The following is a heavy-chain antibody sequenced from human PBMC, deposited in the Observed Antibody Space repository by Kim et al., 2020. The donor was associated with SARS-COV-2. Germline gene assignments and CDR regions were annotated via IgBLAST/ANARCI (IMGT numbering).Heavy chain of an antibody. CDR1: GFTFSSYA. Sequence: GGSLRLSCAASGFTFSSYAMSWVRQAPGKGLEWVSLISGSGGSAYYADSVKGRFTISRDNSNDTLYLQMNSLRAGDTAIYYCAKSWFGDSYFDYWGQGILVTVSS. CDR2: ISGSGGSA. V-gene: IGHV3-23*01. CDR3: AKSWFGDSYFDY. D-gene: IGHD3-10*01. J-gene: IGHJ4*02.